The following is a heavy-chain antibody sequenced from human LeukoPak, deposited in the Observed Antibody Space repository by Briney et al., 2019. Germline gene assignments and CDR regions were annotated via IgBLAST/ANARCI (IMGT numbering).Heavy chain of an antibody. CDR2: INHSGST. V-gene: IGHV4-34*01. Sequence: PSETLSLTCAVYGGSFSGYYWSWLRQPPGKGLEWIGEINHSGSTNYNPSLKSRVTISVDTSKNQFSLKLSSVTAADTAVYYCARVDRDGYNLFRYWGQGTLVTVSS. CDR1: GGSFSGYY. J-gene: IGHJ4*02. CDR3: ARVDRDGYNLFRY. D-gene: IGHD5-24*01.